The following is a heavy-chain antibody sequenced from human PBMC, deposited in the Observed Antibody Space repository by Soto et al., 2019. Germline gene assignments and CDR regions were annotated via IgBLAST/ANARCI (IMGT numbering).Heavy chain of an antibody. J-gene: IGHJ5*02. CDR2: ISSSGSTI. D-gene: IGHD6-19*01. Sequence: QVQLVESGGGLVKPGGSRRLSCAASGFTFSDYYMSWLRQAPGKGLAWVSYISSSGSTIYYADSVKGRFTISRDNAKNSLYLQMNSLSAEDTAVYYCARVVAGTIWFDPWGQGTLVTVSS. CDR1: GFTFSDYY. CDR3: ARVVAGTIWFDP. V-gene: IGHV3-11*01.